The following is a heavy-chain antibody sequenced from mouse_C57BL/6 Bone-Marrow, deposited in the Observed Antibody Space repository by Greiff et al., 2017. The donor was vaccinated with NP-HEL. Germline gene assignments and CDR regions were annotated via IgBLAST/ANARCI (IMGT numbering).Heavy chain of an antibody. J-gene: IGHJ3*01. CDR1: GYTFTDYE. CDR3: KNGGLLRLFAY. V-gene: IGHV1-15*01. D-gene: IGHD2-3*01. Sequence: VQLKQSGAELVRPGASVTLSCKASGYTFTDYEMHWVKQTPVHGLEWIGAIDPETGGTAYNQKFKGKAILTADKSSSTAYMELRSLTSEDSAVYYCKNGGLLRLFAYWGQGTLVTVSA. CDR2: IDPETGGT.